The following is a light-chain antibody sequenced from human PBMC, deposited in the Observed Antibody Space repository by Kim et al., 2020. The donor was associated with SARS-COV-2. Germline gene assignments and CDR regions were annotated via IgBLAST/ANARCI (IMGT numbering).Light chain of an antibody. V-gene: IGKV1-13*02. J-gene: IGKJ1*01. Sequence: AIQLAQSPSSLSASVGDRVTITCRASQGIRTSLAWYRQRPGKAPQLLMEGTSTLESGVPSGFTGSGSGTDFILTISSLQPEDFATYYCQQYKSLPPTFGQGTKVDIK. CDR1: QGIRTS. CDR3: QQYKSLPPT. CDR2: GTS.